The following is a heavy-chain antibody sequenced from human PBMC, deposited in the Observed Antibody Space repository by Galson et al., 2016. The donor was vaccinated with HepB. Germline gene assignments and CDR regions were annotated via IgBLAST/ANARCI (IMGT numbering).Heavy chain of an antibody. Sequence: SETLSLTCTVSGVSVSDGGDFWSWIRQPPGKGLEWIGYVYNSGTNYHPSLKSRVTIALDSSKNEVSLRVTSVTTADTAVYYCARRRAGRGKEFDFWGQGTLVTVSS. CDR1: GVSVSDGGDF. CDR3: ARRRAGRGKEFDF. V-gene: IGHV4-61*08. D-gene: IGHD6-13*01. CDR2: VYNSGT. J-gene: IGHJ4*02.